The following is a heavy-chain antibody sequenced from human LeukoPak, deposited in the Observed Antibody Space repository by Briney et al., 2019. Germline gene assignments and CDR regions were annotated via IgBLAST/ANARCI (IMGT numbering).Heavy chain of an antibody. V-gene: IGHV3-43*02. D-gene: IGHD5/OR15-5a*01. CDR2: TSGDGITT. J-gene: IGHJ4*02. CDR3: ARDHVYGGADY. Sequence: GGSLRLSCAASGFTLSDYSMNWVRQAPGKGLEWVSLTSGDGITTYFADSVKGRFTISRDNSKSSLFLQMNSLRTEDTALYYCARDHVYGGADYWGQGTLVTVSS. CDR1: GFTLSDYS.